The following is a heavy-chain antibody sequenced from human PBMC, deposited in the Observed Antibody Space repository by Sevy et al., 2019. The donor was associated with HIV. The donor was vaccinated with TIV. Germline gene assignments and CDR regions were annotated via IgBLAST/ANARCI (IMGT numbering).Heavy chain of an antibody. CDR1: GFSFDSYG. D-gene: IGHD3-22*01. Sequence: VWSLRLSCAVSGFSFDSYGMTWVRQAPGKGLEWVSGISGSGTRTYYADSVKGRFIISRDNSKNTLYLQMNSLRSEDKALNYCAKGGGGHYDPDEIGYYFYYYNMDVWGKGTTVTVSS. V-gene: IGHV3-23*01. J-gene: IGHJ6*03. CDR2: ISGSGTRT. CDR3: AKGGGGHYDPDEIGYYFYYYNMDV.